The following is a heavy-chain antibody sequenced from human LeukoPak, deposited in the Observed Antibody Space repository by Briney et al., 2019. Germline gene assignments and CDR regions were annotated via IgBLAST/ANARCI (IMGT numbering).Heavy chain of an antibody. CDR2: IYHSGST. J-gene: IGHJ4*02. CDR1: GYSISSGYY. CDR3: ARVSKDSSGGIGY. V-gene: IGHV4-38-2*02. Sequence: SETLSLTCTVSGYSISSGYYWGWIRQPPGKGLEWIGSIYHSGSTYYNPSLKSRVTISVDTSKNQFSLKLSSVTAADTAVYYCARVSKDSSGGIGYWGQGTLVTVSS. D-gene: IGHD3-22*01.